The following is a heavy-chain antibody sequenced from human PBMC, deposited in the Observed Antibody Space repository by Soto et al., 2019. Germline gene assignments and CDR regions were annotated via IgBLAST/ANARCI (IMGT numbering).Heavy chain of an antibody. CDR1: GFTFDDYA. CDR3: AKDIVPYYGSGIAFDI. Sequence: GGSLRLSCAASGFTFDDYAMHWVRQAPGKGLEWVSGISWNSGSIGYADSVKGRFTISRENAKNSLYLQMNSLRAEDTALYYCAKDIVPYYGSGIAFDIWGQGTMVTVSS. D-gene: IGHD3-10*01. V-gene: IGHV3-9*01. J-gene: IGHJ3*02. CDR2: ISWNSGSI.